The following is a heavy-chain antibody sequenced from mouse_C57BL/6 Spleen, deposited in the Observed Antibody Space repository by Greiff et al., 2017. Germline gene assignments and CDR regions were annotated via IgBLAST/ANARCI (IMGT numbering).Heavy chain of an antibody. CDR2: ISAGGSYT. Sequence: DVQLQESGGGLVKPGGSLKLSCAASGFTFSSYAMSWVRQTPEKRLAWVATISAGGSYTYYPDNVKGRFTISRDNAKNNLYLQMSHLKSEDTAMYYCARGDDYGAYWGQGTLVTVSA. CDR3: ARGDDYGAY. D-gene: IGHD2-4*01. J-gene: IGHJ3*01. V-gene: IGHV5-4*01. CDR1: GFTFSSYA.